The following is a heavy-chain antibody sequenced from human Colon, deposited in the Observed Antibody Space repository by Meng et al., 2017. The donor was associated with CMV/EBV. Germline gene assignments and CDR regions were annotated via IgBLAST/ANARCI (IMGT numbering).Heavy chain of an antibody. CDR1: GGTFINYV. CDR2: YIPIEDRA. Sequence: SVKVSCKSSGGTFINYVIDWVRQAPGQGLEWMGRYIPIEDRAKSAQKFQDRLTITADKSTSTAYMELSSLRSEDTAMYYCARDLSGSLVTTIDFDYWGQGTLVTVSS. D-gene: IGHD4-17*01. V-gene: IGHV1-69*04. CDR3: ARDLSGSLVTTIDFDY. J-gene: IGHJ4*02.